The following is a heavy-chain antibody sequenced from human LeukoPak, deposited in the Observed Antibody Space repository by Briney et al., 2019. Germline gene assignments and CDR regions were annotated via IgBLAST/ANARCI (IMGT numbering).Heavy chain of an antibody. D-gene: IGHD2-2*02. J-gene: IGHJ4*02. Sequence: SETLSLTCTVSGGSISSSTYYWGWVRQPPGKGLEWIGSVYYSGSTYYNPSLKSRVTISVDTSKNQFSLKLSSVTAADTAVYYCVGLLFGIDCISTGCYSADYWGQGTPVTVSS. CDR2: VYYSGST. CDR3: VGLLFGIDCISTGCYSADY. CDR1: GGSISSSTYY. V-gene: IGHV4-39*01.